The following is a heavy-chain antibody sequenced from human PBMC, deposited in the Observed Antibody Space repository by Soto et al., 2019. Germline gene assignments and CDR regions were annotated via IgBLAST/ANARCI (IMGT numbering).Heavy chain of an antibody. J-gene: IGHJ5*02. CDR2: ISYDGSNK. Sequence: QVQLVESGGGVVQPGRSLRLSCAASGFTFSSYAMHWVRQAPGKGLEWVAVISYDGSNKYYADSVKGRFTISRDNSKNTLYLQMNSLRAEDTAVYYCARDPLTQYYDFWSGYHWFDPWGQGTLVTVSS. V-gene: IGHV3-30-3*01. D-gene: IGHD3-3*01. CDR3: ARDPLTQYYDFWSGYHWFDP. CDR1: GFTFSSYA.